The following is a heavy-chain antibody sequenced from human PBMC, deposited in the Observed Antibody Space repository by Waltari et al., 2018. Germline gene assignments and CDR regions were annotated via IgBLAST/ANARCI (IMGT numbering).Heavy chain of an antibody. CDR2: IIPIFGTA. CDR3: ARAYYYDSSGSQTHYYYYGMDV. D-gene: IGHD3-22*01. Sequence: QVQLVQSGAEVKKPGSSVKVSCKASGGTFSSYAISWVRQAPGQGLEWMGGIIPIFGTANYAQKFQGRVTITTDESTSTAYMELSSLRSEDTAVYYCARAYYYDSSGSQTHYYYYGMDVWGQGTTVTVSS. V-gene: IGHV1-69*05. J-gene: IGHJ6*02. CDR1: GGTFSSYA.